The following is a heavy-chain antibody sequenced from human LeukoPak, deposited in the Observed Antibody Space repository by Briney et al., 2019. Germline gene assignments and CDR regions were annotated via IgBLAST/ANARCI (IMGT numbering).Heavy chain of an antibody. CDR3: ARDYGRSRDYGMDV. V-gene: IGHV3-74*01. J-gene: IGHJ6*02. CDR1: GFTFSRYW. D-gene: IGHD3-10*01. CDR2: IDPDDSGS. Sequence: PGGSLRLSCAASGFTFSRYWMHWVRQAPGEGLVWVSRIDPDDSGSSYADSVKGRFTISRDNAKNTLYLQMNSLRAEDTAVYYCARDYGRSRDYGMDVWGQGTTVTVSS.